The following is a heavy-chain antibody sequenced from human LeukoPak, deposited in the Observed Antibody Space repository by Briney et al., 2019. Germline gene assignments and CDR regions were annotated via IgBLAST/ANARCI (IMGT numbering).Heavy chain of an antibody. V-gene: IGHV3-48*04. CDR2: ISTSRSTI. Sequence: GGSLRLSCAASGFTFSSYSMNWVRQAPGKGLEWVSYISTSRSTIYYADSVKGRFTVSRDNAKNSLYLQMNSLRAEDTAVYYCARDRYYYDSSGVFDYWGQGTLVTVSS. CDR1: GFTFSSYS. D-gene: IGHD3-22*01. J-gene: IGHJ4*02. CDR3: ARDRYYYDSSGVFDY.